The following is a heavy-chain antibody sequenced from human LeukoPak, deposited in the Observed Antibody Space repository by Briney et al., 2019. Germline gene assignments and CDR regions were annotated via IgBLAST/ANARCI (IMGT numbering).Heavy chain of an antibody. Sequence: GGSLRLSCVASGFTFSKAWMSWVRQAPGKGLEWVAVISYDGSNKYYADSVKGRFTISRDNSKNTLYLQMNSLRAEDTAVYYCARGGWRVVAATGYWGQGTLVTVSS. CDR2: ISYDGSNK. D-gene: IGHD2-15*01. CDR1: GFTFSKAW. V-gene: IGHV3-30-3*01. CDR3: ARGGWRVVAATGY. J-gene: IGHJ4*02.